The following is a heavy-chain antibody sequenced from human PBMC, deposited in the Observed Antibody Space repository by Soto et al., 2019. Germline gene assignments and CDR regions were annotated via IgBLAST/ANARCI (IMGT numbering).Heavy chain of an antibody. CDR2: MYNTGST. Sequence: QVQLQESGPGLVKPSETLSLTCTVSGGTISRYYWSWIRQPPGKGLEWIVYMYNTGSTVYNPSFKSRVTLSVDTSKNQFSLKLNSVTAADTAVYYCARDLWGYCGTDCYPLDVCGQGTTVTVSS. D-gene: IGHD2-21*02. J-gene: IGHJ6*02. V-gene: IGHV4-59*01. CDR3: ARDLWGYCGTDCYPLDV. CDR1: GGTISRYY.